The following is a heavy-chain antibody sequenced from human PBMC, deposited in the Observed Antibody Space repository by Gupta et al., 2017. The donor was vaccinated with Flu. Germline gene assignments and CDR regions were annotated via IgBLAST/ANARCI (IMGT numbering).Heavy chain of an antibody. CDR1: GGSFSGYY. CDR2: INHSGST. CDR3: ARGHPRGSQWLARNYFDY. Sequence: QVQLQQWGAGLLKPSETLSLTCAVYGGSFSGYYWSWIRQPPGKGLEWIGEINHSGSTNYNPSLKSRVTISVDTSKNQFSLKLSSVTAADTAVYYCARGHPRGSQWLARNYFDYWGQGTLVTVSS. V-gene: IGHV4-34*01. J-gene: IGHJ4*02. D-gene: IGHD6-19*01.